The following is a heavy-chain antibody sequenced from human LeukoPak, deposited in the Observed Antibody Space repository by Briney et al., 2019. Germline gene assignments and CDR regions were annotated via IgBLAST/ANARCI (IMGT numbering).Heavy chain of an antibody. CDR3: ARGLRYRYYDSSGYLYYFDY. Sequence: SETLSLTCTVSRGSTSSSSYYWGWIRQPPGRGLEWIGTIYYSGTTYYNPSLKSRVTISVDTSKNQFSLKLSSVTAADTAVYYCARGLRYRYYDSSGYLYYFDYWGQGTLVTVSS. V-gene: IGHV4-39*07. D-gene: IGHD3-22*01. CDR1: RGSTSSSSYY. CDR2: IYYSGTT. J-gene: IGHJ4*02.